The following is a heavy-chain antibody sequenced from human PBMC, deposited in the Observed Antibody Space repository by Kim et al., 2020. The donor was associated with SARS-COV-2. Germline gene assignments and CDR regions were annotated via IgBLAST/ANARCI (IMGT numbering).Heavy chain of an antibody. Sequence: DGGTIDYAAPVKGRFTISRDDSEDTLYLQMNSLKAEDTAVYFCTTSWDYWGQGTLVTVSS. J-gene: IGHJ4*02. V-gene: IGHV3-15*05. CDR3: TTSWDY. CDR2: DGGTI.